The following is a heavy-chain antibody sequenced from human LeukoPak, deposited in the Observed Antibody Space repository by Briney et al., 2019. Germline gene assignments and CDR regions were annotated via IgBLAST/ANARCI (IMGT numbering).Heavy chain of an antibody. D-gene: IGHD2-2*01. V-gene: IGHV3-30*18. Sequence: GGSLRLSCAASGFTFSSYGMHWVRQAPGKGLEWVAVISYDGSNKYYADSVKGRFTISRDNSKNTLYLQMNSLRAEDTAVYYCAKAAARYYYYYYMDVWGKGTTVTVSS. CDR1: GFTFSSYG. CDR2: ISYDGSNK. CDR3: AKAAARYYYYYYMDV. J-gene: IGHJ6*03.